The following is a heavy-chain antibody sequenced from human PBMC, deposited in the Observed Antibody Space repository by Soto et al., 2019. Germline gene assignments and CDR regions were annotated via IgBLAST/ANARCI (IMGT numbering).Heavy chain of an antibody. D-gene: IGHD1-26*01. CDR3: GRGRSGQLVVFY. CDR1: GYTFTGHY. CDR2: IGPESGAT. J-gene: IGHJ4*02. Sequence: GASVKVSCKASGYTFTGHYIHWVRQAPEQGPEWMGEIGPESGATRYAQKFQGRVTMSRDTSITTVYMELNNLSPDDTAVYYCGRGRSGQLVVFYWGQGTPVTAPQ. V-gene: IGHV1-2*02.